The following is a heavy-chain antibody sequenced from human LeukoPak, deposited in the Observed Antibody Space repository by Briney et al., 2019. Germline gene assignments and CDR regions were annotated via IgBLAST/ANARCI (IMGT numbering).Heavy chain of an antibody. D-gene: IGHD2-2*01. V-gene: IGHV4-34*01. CDR3: ARRCSSTSCYWAMNAFDI. CDR2: INHSGST. Sequence: PSETLSLTCAVYGGSFSGYYWSWIRQPPGKGLEWIGEINHSGSTNYNPSLKSRVTISVDTSKNQFSLKLSSVTAADTAVYYCARRCSSTSCYWAMNAFDIWGQGTMVTVSS. J-gene: IGHJ3*02. CDR1: GGSFSGYY.